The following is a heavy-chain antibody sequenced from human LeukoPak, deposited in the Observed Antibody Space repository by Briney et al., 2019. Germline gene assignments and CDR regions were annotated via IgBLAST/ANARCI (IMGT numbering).Heavy chain of an antibody. CDR3: GATSLVYSSGWYTLDY. D-gene: IGHD6-19*01. CDR1: GYTFTSYA. Sequence: ASVKVSCTASGYTFTSYAMHWVRQAPGQRLEWMGWINAGNGNTKYSQKFQGRVTITRDTSASTAYMELSSLRSEDTAVYYCGATSLVYSSGWYTLDYWGQGTLVTVSS. J-gene: IGHJ4*02. V-gene: IGHV1-3*01. CDR2: INAGNGNT.